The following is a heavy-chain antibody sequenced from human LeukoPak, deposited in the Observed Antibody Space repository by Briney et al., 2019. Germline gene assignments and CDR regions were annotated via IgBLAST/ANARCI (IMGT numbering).Heavy chain of an antibody. J-gene: IGHJ6*02. CDR2: INHSGST. CDR1: GGSFSGYY. V-gene: IGHV4-34*01. CDR3: ARGPDIVVVPAAIYYGMDV. D-gene: IGHD2-2*01. Sequence: SETLSLTCAVYGGSFSGYYWSWIRQPPGKGLEWIGEINHSGSTNYNPSLKSRVTISVDTPKNQFSLKLSSVTAADTVVYYCARGPDIVVVPAAIYYGMDVWGQGTTVTVSS.